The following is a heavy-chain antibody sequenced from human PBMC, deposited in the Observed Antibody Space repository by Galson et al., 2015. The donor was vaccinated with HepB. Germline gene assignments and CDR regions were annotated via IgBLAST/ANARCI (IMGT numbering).Heavy chain of an antibody. CDR2: LSGSGGSI. D-gene: IGHD3-10*01. CDR3: VKEGPRAARGEPNYYYYYMDV. V-gene: IGHV3-23*01. Sequence: SLRLSCAASGFTFSSFAMNWVRQSPGKGLEWVSGLSGSGGSIYNADSVRGRFTISRDNSKNTLYLQMNSLRVEDTAVYYCVKEGPRAARGEPNYYYYYMDVWGRGTTVTVSS. J-gene: IGHJ6*03. CDR1: GFTFSSFA.